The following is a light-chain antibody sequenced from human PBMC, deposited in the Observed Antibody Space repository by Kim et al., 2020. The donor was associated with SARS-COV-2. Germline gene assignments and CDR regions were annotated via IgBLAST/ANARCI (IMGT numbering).Light chain of an antibody. CDR1: SNDVGNEG. Sequence: RQTATLTCTGPSNDVGNEGATWLQQHQGHPPKLLSSRNNNRPSGISERFSASRSGDTASLTITGLQPEDEADYYCSAWDSSLSAWVFGGGTQLTVL. CDR3: SAWDSSLSAWV. CDR2: RNN. V-gene: IGLV10-54*01. J-gene: IGLJ3*02.